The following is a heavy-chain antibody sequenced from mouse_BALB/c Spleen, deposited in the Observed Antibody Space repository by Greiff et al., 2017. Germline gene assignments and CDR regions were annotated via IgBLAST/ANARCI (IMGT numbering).Heavy chain of an antibody. CDR2: ISYDGSN. V-gene: IGHV3-6*02. CDR3: ATHRYYAMDY. Sequence: EVQLQESGPGLVKPSQSLSLTCSVTGYSITSGYYWNWIRQFPGNKLEWMGYISYDGSNNYNPSLKNRISITRDTSKNQFFLKLNSVTTEDTATYYCATHRYYAMDYWGQGTSVTVSS. D-gene: IGHD2-14*01. J-gene: IGHJ4*01. CDR1: GYSITSGYY.